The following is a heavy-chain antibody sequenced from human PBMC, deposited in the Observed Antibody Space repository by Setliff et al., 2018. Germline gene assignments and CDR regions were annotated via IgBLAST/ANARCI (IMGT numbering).Heavy chain of an antibody. V-gene: IGHV1-18*01. J-gene: IGHJ6*03. CDR2: INNYSFKT. Sequence: ASVKVSCKASGYTFNNYGITWVRQAPGQGLEWMGWINNYSFKTTYPQKFLDRVTVTTDTSATTAYMELKNLRSDDTAVYYCARVAEGYYYYYYMDVWGKGTTVTVSS. CDR3: ARVAEGYYYYYYMDV. CDR1: GYTFNNYG.